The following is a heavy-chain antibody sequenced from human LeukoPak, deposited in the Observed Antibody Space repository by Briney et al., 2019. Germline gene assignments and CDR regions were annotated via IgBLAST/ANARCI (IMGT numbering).Heavy chain of an antibody. CDR3: ARAFSSGWHDYFDY. D-gene: IGHD6-19*01. V-gene: IGHV4-4*07. CDR2: IYTSGST. Sequence: SETLSLTCTVSVGSLSSYYWSWIRQPAGEGLEWIGRIYTSGSTNYNLSLKSRVTMSVDTSKIQFSLKLSSVTAADTAVYYCARAFSSGWHDYFDYWGQGTLVTVSS. J-gene: IGHJ4*02. CDR1: VGSLSSYY.